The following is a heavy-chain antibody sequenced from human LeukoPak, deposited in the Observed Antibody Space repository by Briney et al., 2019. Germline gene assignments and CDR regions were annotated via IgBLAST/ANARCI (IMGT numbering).Heavy chain of an antibody. CDR1: GGSFSGYY. D-gene: IGHD3-22*01. CDR3: ARAVWSNGYPNWFDP. V-gene: IGHV4-34*01. Sequence: SETLSLTCAVYGGSFSGYYWSWIRQPPGKGLEWIGEINHSGSTNYNPSLKSRVTISVDTSKNQFSLKLSSVTAADTAVYYCARAVWSNGYPNWFDPWGQGTLVTVSS. CDR2: INHSGST. J-gene: IGHJ5*02.